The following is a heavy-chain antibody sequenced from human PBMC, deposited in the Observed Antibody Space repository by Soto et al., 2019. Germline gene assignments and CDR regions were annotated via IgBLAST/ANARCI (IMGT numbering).Heavy chain of an antibody. D-gene: IGHD4-17*01. CDR3: AHRDLTTVTTGEFDY. Sequence: QITLKESGPTLVKPTQTLTLTCTFSGFSLSTSGVGVGWIRQPPGKALEWLALIYWDDDKRHSPSLKSRLTITKDTSKNQVVLTMTNMDPVDTATYYCAHRDLTTVTTGEFDYWGQGTLVTVSS. J-gene: IGHJ4*02. CDR2: IYWDDDK. CDR1: GFSLSTSGVG. V-gene: IGHV2-5*02.